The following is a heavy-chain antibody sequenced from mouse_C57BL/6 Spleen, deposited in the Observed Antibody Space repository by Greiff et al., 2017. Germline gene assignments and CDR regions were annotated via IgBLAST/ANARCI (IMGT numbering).Heavy chain of an antibody. Sequence: VQLQQSGPELVKPGASVKISCKASGYTFTDYYMNWVKQSHGKSLEWIGDINPNNGGTSYNQKFKGKATLTVDKSSSTAYMELRSLTSEDSAVYYCARRRDEDYFDYWGQGTTLTVSS. CDR2: INPNNGGT. CDR3: ARRRDEDYFDY. V-gene: IGHV1-26*01. J-gene: IGHJ2*01. CDR1: GYTFTDYY. D-gene: IGHD3-3*01.